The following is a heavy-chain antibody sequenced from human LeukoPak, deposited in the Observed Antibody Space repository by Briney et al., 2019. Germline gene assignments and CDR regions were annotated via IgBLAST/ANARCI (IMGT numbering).Heavy chain of an antibody. D-gene: IGHD2-15*01. Sequence: ASVKVSCKASGYGFTSYGISWVRQAPGQGLEWMGWISAYNGNTNYAQKLQGRVTMTTDTSTSTAYMELRSLRSDDTAVYYCARTPYCSGGSCYHYYGMDVWSQGTTVTVSS. V-gene: IGHV1-18*01. CDR3: ARTPYCSGGSCYHYYGMDV. CDR1: GYGFTSYG. J-gene: IGHJ6*02. CDR2: ISAYNGNT.